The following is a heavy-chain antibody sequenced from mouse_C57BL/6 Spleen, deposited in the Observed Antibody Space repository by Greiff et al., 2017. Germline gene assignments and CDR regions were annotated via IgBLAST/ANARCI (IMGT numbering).Heavy chain of an antibody. CDR3: ARGGLSGTGAMDD. Sequence: VQVVESGAELMKPGASVKLSCKATGYTFTGYWIEWVKQRPGHGLEWIGEILPGSGSTNYNEKINGQATFTADTSSNTAYIQLSSLTTEDSAIYYCARGGLSGTGAMDDWGPGTSVTVAS. V-gene: IGHV1-9*01. CDR1: GYTFTGYW. D-gene: IGHD4-1*01. CDR2: ILPGSGST. J-gene: IGHJ4*01.